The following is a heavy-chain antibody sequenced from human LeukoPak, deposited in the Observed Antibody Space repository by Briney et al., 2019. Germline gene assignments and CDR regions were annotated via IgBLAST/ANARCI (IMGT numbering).Heavy chain of an antibody. CDR1: GFTFSSYA. Sequence: SGGSLRLSCAASGFTFSSYAMSWVRQAPGKGLEWVSAISSSGGSTYYADSVKGRFTISRDNSKNTLYLQMNSLRAEDTAVYYCANPYGITIFGVVTPLDYWGQGTLVTVSS. CDR3: ANPYGITIFGVVTPLDY. J-gene: IGHJ4*02. CDR2: ISSSGGST. V-gene: IGHV3-23*01. D-gene: IGHD3-3*01.